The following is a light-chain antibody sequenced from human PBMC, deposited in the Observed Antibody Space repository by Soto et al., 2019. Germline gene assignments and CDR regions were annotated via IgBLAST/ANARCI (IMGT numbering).Light chain of an antibody. CDR3: QQYSNYWT. V-gene: IGKV1-5*03. J-gene: IGKJ1*01. CDR2: KAS. CDR1: QSISSW. Sequence: DIQMTQSPSTLSASVGDRVTITCRASQSISSWLAWFQQKPGKAPKLLIYKASSLESGVPSRFSGSGSGTEFTLTISSLQPDDFATYSCQQYSNYWTFGQGTKVEI.